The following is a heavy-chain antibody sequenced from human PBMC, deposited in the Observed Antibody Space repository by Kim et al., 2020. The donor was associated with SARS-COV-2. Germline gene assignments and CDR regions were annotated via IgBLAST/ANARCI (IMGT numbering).Heavy chain of an antibody. CDR3: ARAFGYDILTGYYPY. CDR1: GYTFTGYY. V-gene: IGHV1-2*02. D-gene: IGHD3-9*01. CDR2: INPNSGGT. J-gene: IGHJ4*02. Sequence: ASVKVSCKASGYTFTGYYMHWVRQAPGQGLEWMGWINPNSGGTNYAQKFQGRVTMTRDTSISTAYMELSRLRSDDTAVYYCARAFGYDILTGYYPYWGQGTLVTVSS.